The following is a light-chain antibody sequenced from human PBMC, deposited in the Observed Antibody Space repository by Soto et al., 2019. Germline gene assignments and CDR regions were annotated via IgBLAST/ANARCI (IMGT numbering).Light chain of an antibody. CDR3: ATWDDGLSAYV. CDR2: SNS. J-gene: IGLJ1*01. V-gene: IGLV1-44*01. Sequence: QSVLTQPPSASGTPGQRVTFSCSGSSSNIGGNTVSWFQHLPQTAPKLLIFSNSQRPSGVPDRFSGAKSGTSASLAISGLKSEDEANYYCATWDDGLSAYVFGTGTKVTVL. CDR1: SSNIGGNT.